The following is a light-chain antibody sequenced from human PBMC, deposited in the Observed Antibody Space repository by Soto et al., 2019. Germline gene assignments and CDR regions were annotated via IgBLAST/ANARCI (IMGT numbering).Light chain of an antibody. V-gene: IGKV3-20*01. CDR3: QQYGSSPNT. CDR2: GAS. J-gene: IGKJ2*01. CDR1: QSVSSSY. Sequence: EIVLTQSPGTLSLSPGERATLSCRASQSVSSSYLAWYQQKPGQPPRLLIYGASSRATGIPDRFSGSGSGTDCTLTISRLEPEDFAVYYCQQYGSSPNTFGQGTKLEIK.